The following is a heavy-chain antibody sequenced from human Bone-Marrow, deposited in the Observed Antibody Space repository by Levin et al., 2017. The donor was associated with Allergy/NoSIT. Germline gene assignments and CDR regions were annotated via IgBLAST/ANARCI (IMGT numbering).Heavy chain of an antibody. Sequence: QPGGSLRLSCAASGFTFSSYSMNWVRQAPGKGLEWVSYISSSSSTIYYADSVKGRFTISRDNAKNSLYLQMNSLRDEDTAVYYCARQRFWGGYYGLLDYWGQGTLVTVSS. V-gene: IGHV3-48*02. CDR3: ARQRFWGGYYGLLDY. CDR2: ISSSSSTI. D-gene: IGHD3-3*01. J-gene: IGHJ4*02. CDR1: GFTFSSYS.